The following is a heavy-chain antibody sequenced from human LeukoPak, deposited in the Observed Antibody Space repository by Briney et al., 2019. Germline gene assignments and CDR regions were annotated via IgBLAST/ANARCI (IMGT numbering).Heavy chain of an antibody. CDR3: AKDGYIVVVPAAILDY. V-gene: IGHV3-30*02. J-gene: IGHJ4*02. Sequence: GGSLRLSCAASGFTFSSYGMRWVRQAPGKGLEWVAFIRYEGSNKYYADSVKGRFTISRDNSKNTLYLQMNSLRAEDTAVYYCAKDGYIVVVPAAILDYWGQGTLVTVSS. CDR1: GFTFSSYG. D-gene: IGHD2-2*02. CDR2: IRYEGSNK.